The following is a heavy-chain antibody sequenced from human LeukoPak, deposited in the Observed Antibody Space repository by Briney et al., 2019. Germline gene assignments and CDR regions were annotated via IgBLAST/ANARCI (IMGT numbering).Heavy chain of an antibody. CDR1: GFTFSSYA. Sequence: PGRSLRLSCAASGFTFSSYAMSWVRQAPGKGLEWVSAISGSGGSTYYADSVKGRFTISRDNSKNTLYLQMNSLRAEDTAVYYCAKGGIQLWFGAAFDIWGQGTMVTVSS. D-gene: IGHD5-18*01. CDR2: ISGSGGST. J-gene: IGHJ3*02. V-gene: IGHV3-23*01. CDR3: AKGGIQLWFGAAFDI.